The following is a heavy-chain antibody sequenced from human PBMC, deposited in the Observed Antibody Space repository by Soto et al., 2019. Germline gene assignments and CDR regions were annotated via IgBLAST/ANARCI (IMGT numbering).Heavy chain of an antibody. J-gene: IGHJ3*02. CDR1: GYSFPSYG. CDR3: ARRRALYYYDSSGLGGAFDI. V-gene: IGHV5-51*01. CDR2: IYPGDSDT. Sequence: EVQLVQSGAEVKKPGESLKISCKGSGYSFPSYGIGWVGQMPGKGLEGRGTIYPGDSDTRYSPSFQGQVTISADKSISTAYLQWSSLKASDTAMYYCARRRALYYYDSSGLGGAFDIWGQGTMVTVSS. D-gene: IGHD3-22*01.